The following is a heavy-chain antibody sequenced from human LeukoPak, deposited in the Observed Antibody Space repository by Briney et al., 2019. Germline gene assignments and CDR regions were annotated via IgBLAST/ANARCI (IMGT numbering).Heavy chain of an antibody. V-gene: IGHV4-34*01. CDR3: ARGRGLGDY. J-gene: IGHJ4*02. Sequence: SETLSLTCAVYGGSFSGYYWSWIRQPPGKGLERIGENNQSGSTNYNPTQNSRGTISVDTSKNQFSLKLSSVTAADTALYYCARGRGLGDYWGQGTLVTVSS. CDR1: GGSFSGYY. D-gene: IGHD3-10*01. CDR2: NNQSGST.